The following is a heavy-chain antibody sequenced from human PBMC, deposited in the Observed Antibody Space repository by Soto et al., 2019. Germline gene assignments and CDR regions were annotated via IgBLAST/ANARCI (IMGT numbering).Heavy chain of an antibody. CDR1: GGTFSSYA. Sequence: GSSVKVCCKASGGTFSSYAISWVRQAPGQGLEWMGGIIPIFSTPNYAQKFQGGVTITADESTSTAYMELRSLRSEDTAVYYCARDNGERDYCDSSIDDFHISGEGTMVTVS. D-gene: IGHD3-22*01. CDR3: ARDNGERDYCDSSIDDFHI. J-gene: IGHJ3*02. V-gene: IGHV1-69*13. CDR2: IIPIFSTP.